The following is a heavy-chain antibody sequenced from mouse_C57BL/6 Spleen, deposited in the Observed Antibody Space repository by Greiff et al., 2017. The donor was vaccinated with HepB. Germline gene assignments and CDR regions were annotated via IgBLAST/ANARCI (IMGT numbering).Heavy chain of an antibody. J-gene: IGHJ4*01. D-gene: IGHD2-5*01. CDR2: IYPGDGDT. V-gene: IGHV1-82*01. Sequence: VKVVESGPELVKPGASVKISCKASGYAFSSSWMNWVKQRPGKGLEWIGRIYPGDGDTNYNGKFKGKATLTADKSSSTAYMQLSSLTSEDSAVYFCARDSNYGYYAMDYWGQGTSVTVSS. CDR1: GYAFSSSW. CDR3: ARDSNYGYYAMDY.